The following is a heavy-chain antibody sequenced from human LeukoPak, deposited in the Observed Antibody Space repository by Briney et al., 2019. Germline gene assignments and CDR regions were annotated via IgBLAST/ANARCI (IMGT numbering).Heavy chain of an antibody. CDR1: GGTFSSYA. CDR3: ARDPGYFDSSSYSYYYYYMDV. V-gene: IGHV1-69*13. J-gene: IGHJ6*03. CDR2: IIPIFGTA. Sequence: SVKVSCKASGGTFSSYAISWVRQAPGQGLEWMGGIIPIFGTANYAQKFQGRVTITADESTSTAYMELSSLRSEDTAVYYCARDPGYFDSSSYSYYYYYMDVWGKGTTVTVSS. D-gene: IGHD3-22*01.